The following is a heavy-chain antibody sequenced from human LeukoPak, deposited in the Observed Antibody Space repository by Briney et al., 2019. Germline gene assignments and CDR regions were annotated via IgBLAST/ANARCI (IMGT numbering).Heavy chain of an antibody. CDR3: AREWGLIAVAGGPGY. V-gene: IGHV3-33*01. CDR1: GFTFSKYG. Sequence: GGSLRLSCVASGFTFSKYGMHWVRQAPGKGLQWLAIIWYDGHNNYYADSVKGRFTISRDNSKNTLFLEMNDLKAEDTAVHYCAREWGLIAVAGGPGYWGQGTLVTVSS. CDR2: IWYDGHNN. J-gene: IGHJ4*02. D-gene: IGHD2-21*01.